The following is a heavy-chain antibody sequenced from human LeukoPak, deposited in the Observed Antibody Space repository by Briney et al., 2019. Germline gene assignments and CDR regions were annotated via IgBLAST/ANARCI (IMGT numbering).Heavy chain of an antibody. CDR1: GYTFTSYG. V-gene: IGHV1-18*01. D-gene: IGHD2-21*02. CDR3: ARVRLRVTRFDAFDI. J-gene: IGHJ3*02. CDR2: ISAYNGNT. Sequence: ASVKVSCKASGYTFTSYGISWVRQAHGQGLEWMGWISAYNGNTNYAQKFQGRVTMTTDTSTSTAYMELRSLRSDDTAVYYCARVRLRVTRFDAFDIWGQGTMVTVSS.